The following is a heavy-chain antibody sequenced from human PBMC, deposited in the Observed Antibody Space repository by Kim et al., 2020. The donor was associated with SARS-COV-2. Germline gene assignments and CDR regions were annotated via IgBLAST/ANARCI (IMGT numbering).Heavy chain of an antibody. CDR1: GYTFTSYA. Sequence: ASVKVSCKASGYTFTSYAMNWVRQAPGQGLEWMGWINTNTGNPTYAQGFTGRFVFSLDTSVSTAYLQISSLKAEDTAVYYCASLIVVVPAATGSSGWALDYWGQGTLVTVSS. CDR2: INTNTGNP. CDR3: ASLIVVVPAATGSSGWALDY. V-gene: IGHV7-4-1*02. J-gene: IGHJ4*02. D-gene: IGHD2-2*01.